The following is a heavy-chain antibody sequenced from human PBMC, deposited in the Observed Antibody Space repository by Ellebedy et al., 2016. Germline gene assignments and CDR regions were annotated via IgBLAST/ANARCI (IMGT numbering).Heavy chain of an antibody. J-gene: IGHJ6*03. CDR2: MNPNSGNT. CDR1: GYTFTSYD. V-gene: IGHV1-8*01. CDR3: ARVDVLRFLEWLSPLYYYYYYMDV. D-gene: IGHD3-3*01. Sequence: ASVKVSCXASGYTFTSYDINWVRQATGQGLEWMGWMNPNSGNTGYAQKFQGRVTMTRNTSISTAYMELSSLRSEDTAVYYCARVDVLRFLEWLSPLYYYYYYMDVWGKGTTVTVSS.